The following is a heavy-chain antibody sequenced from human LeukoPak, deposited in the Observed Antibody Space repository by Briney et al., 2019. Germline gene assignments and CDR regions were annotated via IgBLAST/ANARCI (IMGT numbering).Heavy chain of an antibody. D-gene: IGHD1-26*01. Sequence: GRSLRLSCAASGFTFSSYGMHWVRQAPGKGLEWVAVIWYDGSNKYYADSVKGRFTISRDNSKNTLYLQLNNLRAEDSAIYYCAKDYGPGIVGTMGAYWGQGTLVTVSS. V-gene: IGHV3-33*06. CDR1: GFTFSSYG. CDR3: AKDYGPGIVGTMGAY. J-gene: IGHJ4*02. CDR2: IWYDGSNK.